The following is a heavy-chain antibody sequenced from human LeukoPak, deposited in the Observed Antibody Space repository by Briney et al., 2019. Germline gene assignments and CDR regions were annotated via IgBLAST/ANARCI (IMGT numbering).Heavy chain of an antibody. CDR1: GFTFSSYS. V-gene: IGHV3-48*02. CDR2: ISSSSSTI. D-gene: IGHD3-16*01. Sequence: GGSLRLSCAASGFTFSSYSMNWVRQAPGKGLEWVSYISSSSSTIYYADSVKGRFTISRDNAKNSLYLQMNSLRDEDTAVYYCARDRKTYYDYVWGSYTENWFDPWGQGTLVTVSS. CDR3: ARDRKTYYDYVWGSYTENWFDP. J-gene: IGHJ5*02.